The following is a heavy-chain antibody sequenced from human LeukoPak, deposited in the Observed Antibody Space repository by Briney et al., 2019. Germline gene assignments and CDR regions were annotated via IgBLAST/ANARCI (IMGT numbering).Heavy chain of an antibody. CDR1: GDSVSSNSAS. CDR2: TLYRSKWYN. J-gene: IGHJ6*02. CDR3: ARSHYYGMDV. Sequence: SQTLSLTCAISGDSVSSNSASWDWISQSPSRGLEWLGKTLYRSKWYNDYAVSVKSRITINPDTSKNQFSLQLNSVTPEDTAVYYCARSHYYGMDVWGQGTTVTVAS. V-gene: IGHV6-1*01.